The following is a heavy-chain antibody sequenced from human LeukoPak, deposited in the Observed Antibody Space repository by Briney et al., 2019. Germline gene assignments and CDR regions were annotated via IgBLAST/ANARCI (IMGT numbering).Heavy chain of an antibody. J-gene: IGHJ4*02. CDR1: GFNFNNYN. D-gene: IGHD1-26*01. Sequence: GGSLRLSCAASGFNFNNYNMNWVRQAPGKGLEWVSYISSSGSTIYYADSVKGRFTLSRDNAKNSLYLQMNSLRAEDTAVYYCARTGGSYPYYFEYWGQGTLVTVSS. V-gene: IGHV3-48*04. CDR2: ISSSGSTI. CDR3: ARTGGSYPYYFEY.